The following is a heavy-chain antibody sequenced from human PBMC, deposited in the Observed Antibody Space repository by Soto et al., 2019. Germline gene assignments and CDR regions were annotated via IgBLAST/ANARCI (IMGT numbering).Heavy chain of an antibody. J-gene: IGHJ4*02. CDR2: IFYSGTT. D-gene: IGHD2-8*01. CDR3: ARGVLY. Sequence: QVQLQESGPGLVKPSQTLSLTCTVSGGSISSGGYFWSWIRQPPGKGLEWIGNIFYSGTTYYNPSLKSRVTISVDSSKNQFSLRLTSVTAAATAVYCCARGVLYWGQGTLVTVSS. V-gene: IGHV4-31*03. CDR1: GGSISSGGYF.